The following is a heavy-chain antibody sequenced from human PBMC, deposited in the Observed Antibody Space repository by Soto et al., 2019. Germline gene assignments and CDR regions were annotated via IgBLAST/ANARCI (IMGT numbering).Heavy chain of an antibody. CDR1: GGSISSYY. Sequence: SETLSLTCTVSGGSISSYYWSWIRQPPGKGLEWIGYIYYSGSTNYNPSLKSRVTISVDTSKNQFSLKLSSVTAADTAVYYCARAGSPDYDFWSGYYLAHYYYGMDVWGQGTTVTVSS. J-gene: IGHJ6*02. CDR3: ARAGSPDYDFWSGYYLAHYYYGMDV. V-gene: IGHV4-59*01. D-gene: IGHD3-3*01. CDR2: IYYSGST.